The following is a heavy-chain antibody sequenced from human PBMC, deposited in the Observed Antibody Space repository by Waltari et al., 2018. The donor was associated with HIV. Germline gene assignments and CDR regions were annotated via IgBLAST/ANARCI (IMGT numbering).Heavy chain of an antibody. CDR3: ARIVASAGLRFDR. CDR2: IDYTGRA. CDR1: GDSVSSGSYY. D-gene: IGHD2-21*01. V-gene: IGHV4-61*03. J-gene: IGHJ5*02. Sequence: QESGPGLVKPSETLSLTCSVSGDSVSSGSYYWSWMRQPPGKGLEWIGNIDYTGRANYNPSLKTRVTISVDTSKNHFSLKLTSVTAGDTAIYYCARIVASAGLRFDRWGQGSLVTVSS.